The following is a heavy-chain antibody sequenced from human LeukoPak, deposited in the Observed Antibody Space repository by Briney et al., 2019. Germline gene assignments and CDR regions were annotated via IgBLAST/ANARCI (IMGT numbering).Heavy chain of an antibody. J-gene: IGHJ4*02. Sequence: SETLSFTCAVYGGSFSGYYWSWIRQPPGKGLEWIGEINHSGSTNYNPSLKSRVTISVDTSKNQFSLKLSSVTAAGTAVYYCARGANGSGPIDYWGQGTLVTVSS. CDR3: ARGANGSGPIDY. V-gene: IGHV4-34*01. D-gene: IGHD3-10*01. CDR1: GGSFSGYY. CDR2: INHSGST.